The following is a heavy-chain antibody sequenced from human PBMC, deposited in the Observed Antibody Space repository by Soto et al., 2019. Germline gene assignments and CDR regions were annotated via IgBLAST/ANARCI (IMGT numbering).Heavy chain of an antibody. CDR3: ARVGITMIVVVPWVDY. Sequence: VGSLRLSCAASGFTFSDYYMSWIRQAPGKGLEWVSYISSSGSTIYYADSVKGRFTISRDNAKNSLYLQMNSLRAEDTAVYYCARVGITMIVVVPWVDYWGQGTLVTVSS. CDR2: ISSSGSTI. D-gene: IGHD3-22*01. V-gene: IGHV3-11*01. J-gene: IGHJ4*02. CDR1: GFTFSDYY.